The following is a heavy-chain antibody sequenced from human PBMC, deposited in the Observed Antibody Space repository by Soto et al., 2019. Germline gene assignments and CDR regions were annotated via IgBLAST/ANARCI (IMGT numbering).Heavy chain of an antibody. CDR2: IKQDGSEK. J-gene: IGHJ4*02. V-gene: IGHV3-7*01. CDR3: ASYNYYDSSGYVDY. Sequence: GGSLRLSCAASGFTFRNYFMHWVRQAPGKGLEWVANIKQDGSEKYYVDSVKGRFTISRDNAKNSLYLQMNSLRAEDTAMYYCASYNYYDSSGYVDYWGQGTLVTVSS. D-gene: IGHD3-22*01. CDR1: GFTFRNYF.